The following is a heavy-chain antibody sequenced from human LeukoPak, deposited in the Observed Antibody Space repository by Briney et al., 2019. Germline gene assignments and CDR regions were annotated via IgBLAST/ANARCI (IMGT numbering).Heavy chain of an antibody. D-gene: IGHD3-10*01. CDR2: ISSSGSSI. V-gene: IGHV3-48*03. J-gene: IGHJ5*02. Sequence: PGGSLRLPCAASGFTFSNYEMNWVRQAPGKGLEWVSYISSSGSSINYADSVKGRFAISRDNAKNSLYLQLNSLRVEDTAVYYCARRIYGSGTNWFDPWGQGTLVTVSS. CDR1: GFTFSNYE. CDR3: ARRIYGSGTNWFDP.